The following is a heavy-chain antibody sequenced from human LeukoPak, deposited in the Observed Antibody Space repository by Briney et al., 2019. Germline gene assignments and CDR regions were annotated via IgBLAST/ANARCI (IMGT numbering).Heavy chain of an antibody. CDR2: ISNSGNSI. Sequence: PGGSLRLSCAASGFTFSSYSMNWVRQPPGKGLEWVSYISNSGNSIYYADSVKGRFTISRDNSKNTLFLQMNSLRDDDTAVYYCVRGVGVSRFNYFDPWGQGTLVIVSS. CDR3: VRGVGVSRFNYFDP. CDR1: GFTFSSYS. J-gene: IGHJ5*02. V-gene: IGHV3-48*02. D-gene: IGHD6-13*01.